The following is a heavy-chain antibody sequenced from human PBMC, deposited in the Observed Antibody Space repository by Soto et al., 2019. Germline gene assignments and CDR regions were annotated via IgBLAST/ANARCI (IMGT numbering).Heavy chain of an antibody. J-gene: IGHJ5*02. D-gene: IGHD2-2*01. V-gene: IGHV4-34*01. CDR1: GGSFSGYY. CDR2: INHSGST. Sequence: QVQLQQWGAGLLKPSETLSLTCAVYGGSFSGYYWSWIRQPPGKGLEWLGEINHSGSTNYNPSLKSRVTISVDTSQHQFSLKLSSVTAADTAVYYCARQINFSSTSCYPVIWCDPWGQGTLVTVSS. CDR3: ARQINFSSTSCYPVIWCDP.